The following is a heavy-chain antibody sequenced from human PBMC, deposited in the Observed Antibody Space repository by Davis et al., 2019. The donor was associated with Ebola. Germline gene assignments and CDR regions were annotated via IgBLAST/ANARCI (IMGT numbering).Heavy chain of an antibody. CDR1: GNSFNTHW. Sequence: GESLKISCKDSGNSFNTHWIGWVRQLPGKGLEWMGIIYTGDSDTRYSPSFRGQVTISADKSIKTAFLQWSSLKASDTAMYYCARHYYGDNRYGMDVWGQGTTVTVSS. D-gene: IGHD4-17*01. CDR3: ARHYYGDNRYGMDV. J-gene: IGHJ6*02. CDR2: IYTGDSDT. V-gene: IGHV5-51*01.